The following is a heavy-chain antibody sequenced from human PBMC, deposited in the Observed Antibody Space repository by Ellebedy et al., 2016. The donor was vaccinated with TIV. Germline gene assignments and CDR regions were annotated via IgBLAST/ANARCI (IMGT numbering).Heavy chain of an antibody. V-gene: IGHV1-18*01. CDR1: GYTFTSYG. CDR3: ARDRPTLLTGYNSDY. J-gene: IGHJ4*02. CDR2: ISTYNSNT. D-gene: IGHD3-9*01. Sequence: AASVKVSCKASGYTFTSYGISWVRQAPGQELAWMGWISTYNSNTDYAQRFQGRVTLTTDTSSNTAYMELRSLRFDDTAVYYCARDRPTLLTGYNSDYWGQGTLVTVSS.